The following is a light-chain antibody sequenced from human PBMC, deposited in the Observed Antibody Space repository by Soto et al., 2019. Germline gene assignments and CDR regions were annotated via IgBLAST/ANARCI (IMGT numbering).Light chain of an antibody. Sequence: EIVMKQSPATLSVSPGERATLSFRASQSISSYLAWYQQKPGQAPRLLIYGASNRATGIPDRFSGSGSGTDFTLTISRLEPEDFAVYYCQQYGSSGTFGQGTKVDI. CDR3: QQYGSSGT. CDR2: GAS. J-gene: IGKJ1*01. CDR1: QSISSY. V-gene: IGKV3-20*01.